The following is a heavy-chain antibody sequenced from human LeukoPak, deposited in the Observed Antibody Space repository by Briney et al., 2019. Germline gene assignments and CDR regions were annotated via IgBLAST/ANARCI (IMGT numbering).Heavy chain of an antibody. CDR3: AKEIQDIVLMVYAPGGNY. V-gene: IGHV3-23*01. CDR2: ISGRGGST. J-gene: IGHJ4*02. D-gene: IGHD2-8*01. Sequence: GGSLRLSCAASGFTFSSYAMSWVRQAPGKGLEWVSAISGRGGSTYYADSVKGRFTISRDNSKNTLYLQMNSLRAEDTAVYYCAKEIQDIVLMVYAPGGNYWGQGTLVTVSS. CDR1: GFTFSSYA.